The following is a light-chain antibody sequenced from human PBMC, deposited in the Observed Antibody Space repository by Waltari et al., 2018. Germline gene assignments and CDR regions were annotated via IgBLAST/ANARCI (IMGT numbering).Light chain of an antibody. CDR3: SSYAGNDNFV. CDR2: EVS. J-gene: IGLJ1*01. V-gene: IGLV2-8*01. Sequence: QSALTQPPSASGSPGQSVTISCTGTSSDLGGYNYVSWYQQHPGKAPERLSYEVSRGPPWVPDRFSGSKSGSTASLTVSGLQAEDEADYYCSSYAGNDNFVFGTGTKVTVL. CDR1: SSDLGGYNY.